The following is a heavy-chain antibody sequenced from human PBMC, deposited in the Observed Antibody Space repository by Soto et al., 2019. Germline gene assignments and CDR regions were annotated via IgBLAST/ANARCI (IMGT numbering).Heavy chain of an antibody. CDR1: GGSISSSSYY. V-gene: IGHV4-39*07. J-gene: IGHJ5*02. CDR3: ARGVVTTGYNWFDP. D-gene: IGHD2-2*01. CDR2: IYPSGST. Sequence: SETLSLTCTVSGGSISSSSYYWGWIRQPPGKGLEWIGSIYPSGSTNYNPSLESRVNISLDKSKNQVSLKLHFVAAADTAIYFCARGVVTTGYNWFDPWGQGTLVTVSS.